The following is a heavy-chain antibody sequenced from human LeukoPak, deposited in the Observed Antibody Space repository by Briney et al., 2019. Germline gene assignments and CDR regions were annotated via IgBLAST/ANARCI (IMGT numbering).Heavy chain of an antibody. CDR2: ISYDGSNK. J-gene: IGHJ4*02. CDR3: AKDLDTAMSNYFDY. Sequence: PGRSLRLSCAASGFTFSSYGMHRVRQAPGKGLEWVAVISYDGSNKYYADSVKGRFTISRDNSKNTLYLQMNSLRAEDTAVYYCAKDLDTAMSNYFDYWGQGTLVTVSS. V-gene: IGHV3-30*18. D-gene: IGHD5-18*01. CDR1: GFTFSSYG.